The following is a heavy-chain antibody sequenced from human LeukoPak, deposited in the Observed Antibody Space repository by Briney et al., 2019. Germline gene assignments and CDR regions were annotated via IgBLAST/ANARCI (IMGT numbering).Heavy chain of an antibody. J-gene: IGHJ6*03. CDR3: ARSPAYCSGGSCSHGYYYMDV. CDR2: INSDGSST. D-gene: IGHD2-15*01. V-gene: IGHV3-74*01. Sequence: PGGSLRLSCAASGFTFSSYWMHWVRQAPGKGLVWVSRINSDGSSTSYADSVKGRFTISRDNAKNTLYLQMNSLRAEDTAVYYCARSPAYCSGGSCSHGYYYMDVWGKGTTVTISS. CDR1: GFTFSSYW.